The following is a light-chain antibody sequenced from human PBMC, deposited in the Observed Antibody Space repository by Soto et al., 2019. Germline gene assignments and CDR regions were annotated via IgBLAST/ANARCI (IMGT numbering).Light chain of an antibody. J-gene: IGLJ1*01. V-gene: IGLV2-14*01. CDR3: SSYTSSSTPPYV. Sequence: QSVLTQPASVSGSPGQSITISCTGTRSDVGGYNYVSWYQQHPGKAPKLMIYDVSNRPSGVSNRFSGSKSGNTASLTISGLQAEDEADYYCSSYTSSSTPPYVFGTGTKATVL. CDR1: RSDVGGYNY. CDR2: DVS.